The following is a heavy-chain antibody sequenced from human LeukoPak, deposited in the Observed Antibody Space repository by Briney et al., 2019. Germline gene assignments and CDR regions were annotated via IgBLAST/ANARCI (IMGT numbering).Heavy chain of an antibody. V-gene: IGHV3-21*01. CDR2: ISSSSSYI. CDR3: AKDFTSYFDY. CDR1: GFTFSSYS. Sequence: GGSLRLSCAASGFTFSSYSMNWVRQAPGKGLEWVSSISSSSSYIYYADSVKGRFTISRDNSKNTLYLQMNSLRAEDTAVYYCAKDFTSYFDYWGQGTLVTVSS. J-gene: IGHJ4*02.